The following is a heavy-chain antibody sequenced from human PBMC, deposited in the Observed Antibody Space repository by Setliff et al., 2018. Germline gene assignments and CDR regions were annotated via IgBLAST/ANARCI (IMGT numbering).Heavy chain of an antibody. CDR1: GITFDHYA. CDR2: INWNSDSI. V-gene: IGHV3-9*01. CDR3: ARDRGQVTVNNRYGFYYYGMDV. Sequence: PGGSLRLSCAASGITFDHYAMHWVRQAPGKGLEWVSGINWNSDSIGYADSVRGRFTISRDNSKNPVYLRMNALRAEDTGLYYCARDRGQVTVNNRYGFYYYGMDVWGQGTTVTVSS. J-gene: IGHJ6*02. D-gene: IGHD3-16*02.